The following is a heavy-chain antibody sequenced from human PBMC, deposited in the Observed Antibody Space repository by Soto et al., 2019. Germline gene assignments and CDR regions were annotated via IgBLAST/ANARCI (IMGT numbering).Heavy chain of an antibody. CDR2: ISCNSGSI. J-gene: IGHJ4*02. CDR1: GFTFDDYA. V-gene: IGHV3-9*01. D-gene: IGHD5-18*01. Sequence: EVQLVESGGGLVQPGRSLRLSCAASGFTFDDYAMHWVRQAPGKGLEWVSGISCNSGSIGYADSVKGRFTISRDNAKNSLYLQMNSLRAEDTSLYYCAKGGGYSYGYEDWFDYWGQGTLVTVSS. CDR3: AKGGGYSYGYEDWFDY.